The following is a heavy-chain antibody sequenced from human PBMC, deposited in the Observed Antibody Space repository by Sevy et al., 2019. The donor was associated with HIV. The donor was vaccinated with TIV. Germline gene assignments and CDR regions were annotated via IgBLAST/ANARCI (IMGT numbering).Heavy chain of an antibody. J-gene: IGHJ4*02. D-gene: IGHD3-10*02. V-gene: IGHV1-3*01. CDR1: GYTFTSYA. CDR3: AREQLCSTGIDY. CDR2: INAGNGNT. Sequence: ASVKVSCKASGYTFTSYAMHWVRQAPGQRLEWMGWINAGNGNTKYSQKFQGRVTITRDTSASTAYMELSSLRSEDTAVYYCAREQLCSTGIDYWGQGTLVTVSS.